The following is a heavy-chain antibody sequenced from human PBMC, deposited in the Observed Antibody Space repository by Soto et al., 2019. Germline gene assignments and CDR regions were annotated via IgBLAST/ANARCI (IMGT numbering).Heavy chain of an antibody. J-gene: IGHJ3*02. CDR3: AKDRYYDSSGYGAFDI. V-gene: IGHV3-23*01. D-gene: IGHD3-22*01. CDR1: GFTFSSYA. CDR2: ISGSGGST. Sequence: PGGSLRLSCAASGFTFSSYAMSWVRQAPGKGLEWASAISGSGGSTYYADSVKGRFTISRDNSKNTLYLQMNSLRAEDTAVYYCAKDRYYDSSGYGAFDIWGQGTMVTVS.